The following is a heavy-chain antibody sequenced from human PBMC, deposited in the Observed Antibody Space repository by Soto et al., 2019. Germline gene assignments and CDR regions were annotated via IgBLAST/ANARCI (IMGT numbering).Heavy chain of an antibody. J-gene: IGHJ4*02. CDR1: GFTFNYYD. D-gene: IGHD3-16*01. Sequence: EAQLLESGGGLVQPGGSLRLSCVASGFTFNYYDVTWVRRAPGKGLEWVSTISGTGRDTYFGDSVRGRFSISRDKSRNAVFLKMHSLTVDDTALYYCATSSERLSLVTLGGLIPWGFDYWGQGILVTVSS. V-gene: IGHV3-23*01. CDR2: ISGTGRDT. CDR3: ATSSERLSLVTLGGLIPWGFDY.